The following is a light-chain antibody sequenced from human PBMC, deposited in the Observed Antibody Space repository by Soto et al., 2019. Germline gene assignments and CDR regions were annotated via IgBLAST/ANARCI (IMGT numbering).Light chain of an antibody. J-gene: IGKJ1*01. CDR1: HSVSSSY. V-gene: IGKV3-20*01. CDR3: QQYGSSGT. CDR2: GAS. Sequence: EIVMTQSPATLSVSPGERATLSCRASHSVSSSYLAWYQQKPGQAPRLLIYGASSRATGIPDRFSGSGSGTDFTLTISRLEPEDFAVYYCQQYGSSGTFGQGTKVDIK.